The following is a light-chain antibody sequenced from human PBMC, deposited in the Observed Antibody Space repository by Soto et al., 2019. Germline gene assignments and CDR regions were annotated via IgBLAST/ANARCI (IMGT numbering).Light chain of an antibody. CDR3: QQYGSSPPTT. CDR2: GAS. V-gene: IGKV3-20*01. Sequence: EIVMTQSPATLSPSPGERATPSCRASESVSTNLAWYQQKPGQAPRLLIYGASSRATGIPDRFSGSGSGTDFTLTISRLEPEDFALYYCQQYGSSPPTTFGQGTKVDIK. J-gene: IGKJ1*01. CDR1: ESVSTN.